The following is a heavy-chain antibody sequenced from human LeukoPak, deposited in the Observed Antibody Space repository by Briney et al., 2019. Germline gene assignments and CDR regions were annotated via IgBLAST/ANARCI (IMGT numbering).Heavy chain of an antibody. J-gene: IGHJ6*02. V-gene: IGHV1-18*01. Sequence: ASVKVSCKASGYTFTSYGISWVRQAPGQGLEWMGWISAYNGNTIYAQKLQGRVTMTTDTSTSTAYMELRSLRSDDTAVYYCAREGPGWDYYYGMDVWGQGTTVTVSS. CDR1: GYTFTSYG. CDR2: ISAYNGNT. CDR3: AREGPGWDYYYGMDV. D-gene: IGHD1-14*01.